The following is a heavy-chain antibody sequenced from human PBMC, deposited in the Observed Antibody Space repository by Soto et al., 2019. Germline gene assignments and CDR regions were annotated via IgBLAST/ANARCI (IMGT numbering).Heavy chain of an antibody. D-gene: IGHD1-26*01. CDR3: TRDVETSGSKVGAY. J-gene: IGHJ4*02. CDR2: INPLRGSA. CDR1: GYTFTSYY. V-gene: IGHV1-46*01. Sequence: QVQLVQSGAEVKEPGAPVKLSCSASGYTFTSYYMHWVRQAPGQGLEWMGVINPLRGSASYAQNFQDRVNMTRDTSTATAYMELRSLRSDDTAIYYCTRDVETSGSKVGAYWGQGTLVIVSA.